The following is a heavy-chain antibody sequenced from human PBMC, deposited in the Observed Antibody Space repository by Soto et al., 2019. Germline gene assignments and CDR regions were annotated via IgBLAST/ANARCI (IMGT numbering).Heavy chain of an antibody. V-gene: IGHV4-34*01. J-gene: IGHJ6*02. Sequence: PSETLSLTCAVYGGSFSGYYWSWIRQPPGKGLEWIGEINHSGSTNYNPSLKSRVTISVDTSKNQFSLKLSSVTAADTAVYYCARLTYYYYGMDVSCQGTTVTVS. CDR1: GGSFSGYY. CDR3: ARLTYYYYGMDV. CDR2: INHSGST.